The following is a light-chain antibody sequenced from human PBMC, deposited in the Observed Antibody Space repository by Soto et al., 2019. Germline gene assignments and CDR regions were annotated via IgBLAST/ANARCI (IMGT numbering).Light chain of an antibody. J-gene: IGKJ4*01. CDR2: TAS. V-gene: IGKV1-6*01. Sequence: GDRVTITCRASQGIRNDLVWYQRKPGKAPKLLIYTASSLQNGVPPRFSGSGSDTVFTLTIDSLQPEDFATYYCLQDFSFPLTFGGGTKVDIK. CDR3: LQDFSFPLT. CDR1: QGIRND.